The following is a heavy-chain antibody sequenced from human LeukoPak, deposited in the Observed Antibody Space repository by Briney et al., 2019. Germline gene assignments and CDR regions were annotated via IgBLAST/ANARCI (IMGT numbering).Heavy chain of an antibody. V-gene: IGHV3-33*06. J-gene: IGHJ6*03. Sequence: GGSLRLSCAASGFTFSRYGMHWVRQAPRKGLEWVAVIWYDESNSYYADSVKGRFTISRDNSKKTLYLQMNSLRAEDTAVYYCAKSFLELEAYDYYMDVWGKGTTVTVSS. D-gene: IGHD1-7*01. CDR3: AKSFLELEAYDYYMDV. CDR2: IWYDESNS. CDR1: GFTFSRYG.